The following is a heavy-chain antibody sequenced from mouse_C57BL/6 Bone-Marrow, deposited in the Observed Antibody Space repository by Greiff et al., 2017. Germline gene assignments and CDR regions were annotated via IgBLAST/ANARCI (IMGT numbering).Heavy chain of an antibody. J-gene: IGHJ3*01. CDR3: ASLSSLAY. D-gene: IGHD1-2*01. Sequence: EVQGVESGGGLVKPGGSLKLSCAASGFTFSDYGMHWVRQAPEKGLEWVAYISSGSSTIYYADTVKGRFTISRDNAKNTLFLQMTSLRSEDTAMYYCASLSSLAYWGQGTLVTVSA. CDR2: ISSGSSTI. CDR1: GFTFSDYG. V-gene: IGHV5-17*01.